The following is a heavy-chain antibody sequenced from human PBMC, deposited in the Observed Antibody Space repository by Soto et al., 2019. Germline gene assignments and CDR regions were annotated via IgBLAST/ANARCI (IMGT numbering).Heavy chain of an antibody. CDR1: GFTFSSYA. V-gene: IGHV3-30-3*01. D-gene: IGHD1-1*01. CDR3: ARDTHHRHWPYYYGMDV. J-gene: IGHJ6*02. CDR2: ISYDGSNK. Sequence: GGSLRLSCAASGFTFSSYAMHWVRQAPGKGLEWVAVISYDGSNKYYADSVKGRFTISRDNSKNTLYLQMNSLRAEDTAVYYCARDTHHRHWPYYYGMDVWGQGTTVTVSS.